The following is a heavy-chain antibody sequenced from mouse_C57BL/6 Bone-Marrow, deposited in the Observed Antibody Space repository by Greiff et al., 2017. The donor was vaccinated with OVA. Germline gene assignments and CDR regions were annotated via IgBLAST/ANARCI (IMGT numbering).Heavy chain of an antibody. D-gene: IGHD1-1*01. CDR3: AHLTTVVAPFDY. CDR1: GYTFTSYW. Sequence: VQLQPSGAELVKPGASVKMSCKASGYTFTSYWITWVKQRPGQGLEWIGDIYPGSGSTNYNEKFKSKATLTVDTSSSTAYMQLSSLTSEDSAVYYCAHLTTVVAPFDYWGQGTTLTVSS. V-gene: IGHV1-55*01. CDR2: IYPGSGST. J-gene: IGHJ2*01.